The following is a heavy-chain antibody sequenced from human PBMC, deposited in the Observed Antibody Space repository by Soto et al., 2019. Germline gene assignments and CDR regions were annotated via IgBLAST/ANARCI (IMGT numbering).Heavy chain of an antibody. J-gene: IGHJ3*01. CDR3: ARDLADVHLWDAFDV. CDR1: GDTFNSYG. CDR2: IVPMFGTT. V-gene: IGHV1-69*01. Sequence: QVQLVQSGPELKKPGSSVKVSCKAPGDTFNSYGISWVRQAPGQGLEWMGGIVPMFGTTNLALKFEDRVTIHADELTTTVYMEIRGLTSEDTAVYYCARDLADVHLWDAFDVWGHGTRVTVSS. D-gene: IGHD6-13*01.